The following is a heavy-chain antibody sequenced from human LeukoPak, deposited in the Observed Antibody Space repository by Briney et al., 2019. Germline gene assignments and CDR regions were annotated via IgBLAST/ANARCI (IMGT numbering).Heavy chain of an antibody. CDR1: GYTFTSYD. CDR3: ARDYYDLYGMDV. J-gene: IGHJ6*02. Sequence: ASVKVSCKASGYTFTSYDINWVRQATGQGLEWMGWMNPNSGNTGYAQKFQGRVTMTRNTFISTAYMELSSLRSEDTAVYYCARDYYDLYGMDVWGQGTTVTVSS. D-gene: IGHD3-22*01. V-gene: IGHV1-8*01. CDR2: MNPNSGNT.